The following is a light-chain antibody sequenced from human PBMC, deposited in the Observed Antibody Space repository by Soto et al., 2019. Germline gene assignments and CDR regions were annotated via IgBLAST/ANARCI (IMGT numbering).Light chain of an antibody. CDR3: QQYGSSLFT. Sequence: ILMTQSPATVSVSPGERATLSCRASQSVSSKYLAWYQQKPGRAPRVLIYGTSIRASGVPERFSGGGSGTDFTLTITRLEPEDFAVYYCQQYGSSLFTFGPGTKVDIK. CDR1: QSVSSKY. CDR2: GTS. J-gene: IGKJ3*01. V-gene: IGKV3-20*01.